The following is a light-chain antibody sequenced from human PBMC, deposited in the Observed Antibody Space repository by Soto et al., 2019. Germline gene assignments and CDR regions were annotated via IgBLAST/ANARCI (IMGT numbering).Light chain of an antibody. V-gene: IGKV1-5*01. CDR2: DTS. J-gene: IGKJ1*01. CDR1: QGIGHW. Sequence: DIQMTQSPSTLAASVGDRGTITCRASQGIGHWLAWYHRKPGMSPKILIYDTSPLEGGVPSRFSGRGSGTEFTLTIRSLQPDDFATYYCQQYNNYPWTFGQGTKVDIK. CDR3: QQYNNYPWT.